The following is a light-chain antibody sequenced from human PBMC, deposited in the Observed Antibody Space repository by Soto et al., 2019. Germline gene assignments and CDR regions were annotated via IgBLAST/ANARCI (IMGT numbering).Light chain of an antibody. Sequence: QSAPTQPPSASGSPGQSATISCTGTSSDVGGYNYVSWCQQYPGKAPKLMIYDVYKRPSGVPDRFSGSKSGNTASLTVSGLQPEDEADYYCSSYAGSSTWVFGGGTKVTVL. CDR1: SSDVGGYNY. J-gene: IGLJ3*02. V-gene: IGLV2-8*01. CDR2: DVY. CDR3: SSYAGSSTWV.